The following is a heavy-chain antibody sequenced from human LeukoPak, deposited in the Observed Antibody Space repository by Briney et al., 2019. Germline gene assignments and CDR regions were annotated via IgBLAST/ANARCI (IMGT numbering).Heavy chain of an antibody. CDR3: ARDLLLTGFDY. Sequence: GGSLRLSCAASGFTFSSYSMNWVRQAPGKGLEWVSSISSSSSYIYYADSVKGRFTISRDNAKNSLYLQMNSLRAEDTAVCYCARDLLLTGFDYWGQGTLVTVSS. D-gene: IGHD2-21*02. J-gene: IGHJ4*02. V-gene: IGHV3-21*01. CDR2: ISSSSSYI. CDR1: GFTFSSYS.